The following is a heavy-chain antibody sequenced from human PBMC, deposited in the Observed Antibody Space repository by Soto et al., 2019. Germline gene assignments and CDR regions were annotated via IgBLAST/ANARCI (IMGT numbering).Heavy chain of an antibody. Sequence: GGSLRLSCAASGFTFSSXGMHWVRXAPGKGXEWGAVISYDGSNKYYADSVKGRFTISRDNSKNTLYLQMNSLRAEDTAVYYCAKGGYGKYDILTGYTRPGDYYYYGMDVWGQGTTVTVSS. J-gene: IGHJ6*02. D-gene: IGHD3-9*01. CDR3: AKGGYGKYDILTGYTRPGDYYYYGMDV. CDR2: ISYDGSNK. CDR1: GFTFSSXG. V-gene: IGHV3-30*18.